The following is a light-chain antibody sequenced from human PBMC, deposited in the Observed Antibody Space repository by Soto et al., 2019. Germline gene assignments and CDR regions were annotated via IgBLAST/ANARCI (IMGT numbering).Light chain of an antibody. CDR1: SANIGAGFD. Sequence: QSVLTQPPSVSGAPGQRVTISCTGSSANIGAGFDVHWYQQFPGTAPKLLTYDNTHRPSGVPDRFSASKSGASASLAITGLQAEDEADYYCQSYDRSLRGYVLFGGGTKLTVL. CDR3: QSYDRSLRGYVL. V-gene: IGLV1-40*01. CDR2: DNT. J-gene: IGLJ2*01.